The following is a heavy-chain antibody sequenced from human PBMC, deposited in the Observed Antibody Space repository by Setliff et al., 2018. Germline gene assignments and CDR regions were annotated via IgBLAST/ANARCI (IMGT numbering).Heavy chain of an antibody. V-gene: IGHV3-33*08. J-gene: IGHJ4*02. CDR2: IWYDGSNK. CDR3: ARGGNLIYYFDY. Sequence: PGGSLRLSCAASGFTFSSYAMHWVRQAPGKGLEWVAVIWYDGSNKYYADSVKGRFTISRDNSKNTLYLQMNSLRAEDTAVYYCARGGNLIYYFDYWGQGTLVTVSS. CDR1: GFTFSSYA. D-gene: IGHD2-15*01.